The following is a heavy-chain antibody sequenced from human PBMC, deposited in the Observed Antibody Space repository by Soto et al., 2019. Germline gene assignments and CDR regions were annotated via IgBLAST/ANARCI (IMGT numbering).Heavy chain of an antibody. CDR1: GASISSRDRH. J-gene: IGHJ4*02. V-gene: IGHV4-39*01. Sequence: SETLSLTCTVSGASISSRDRHWGWIRQTPGKGLEWIGNIDYNGVTYYNPSLKSRVTVSKDTSKNQFSLKVASVTAADTAIYYCGRVMIGTSRHTDSDYWGQGTQVTVSS. CDR2: IDYNGVT. D-gene: IGHD2-8*01. CDR3: GRVMIGTSRHTDSDY.